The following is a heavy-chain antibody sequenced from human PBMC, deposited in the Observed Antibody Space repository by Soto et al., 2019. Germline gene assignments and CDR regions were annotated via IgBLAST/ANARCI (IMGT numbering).Heavy chain of an antibody. J-gene: IGHJ4*02. CDR3: ARVLSYYGSGSYYNVIDY. V-gene: IGHV4-4*02. CDR2: IYHSGST. CDR1: GGSISSSNW. Sequence: SENLSLTCAVSGGSISSSNWWSWVRQPPGKGLEWIGEIYHSGSTNYNPSLKSRVTISVDKSKNQFSLKLSSVTAADTAVYYCARVLSYYGSGSYYNVIDYWGQGTLVTVSS. D-gene: IGHD3-10*01.